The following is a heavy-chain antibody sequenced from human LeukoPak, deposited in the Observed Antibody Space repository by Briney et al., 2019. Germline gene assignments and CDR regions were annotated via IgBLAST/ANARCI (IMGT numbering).Heavy chain of an antibody. Sequence: PGGSLRLSCVASGFTFSNFGMSWVRQAPGKGLERVSSLGGTNGYTYYADSVKGRFSISRDNSKNTLYLHMNSLRAEDTALYYCAKVPSGCYACDFDNWGQGTLVTVSS. D-gene: IGHD6-19*01. CDR2: LGGTNGYT. CDR3: AKVPSGCYACDFDN. J-gene: IGHJ4*02. CDR1: GFTFSNFG. V-gene: IGHV3-23*01.